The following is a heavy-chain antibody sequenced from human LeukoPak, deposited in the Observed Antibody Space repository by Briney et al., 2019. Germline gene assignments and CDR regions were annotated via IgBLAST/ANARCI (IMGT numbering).Heavy chain of an antibody. CDR3: AKGVEEIQSMYFDY. D-gene: IGHD5-18*01. V-gene: IGHV3-30*18. J-gene: IGHJ4*02. Sequence: PGRSLRLSCAASGFTFSSYGMHWVRQAPGKGLEWVAVISYDGSNKYYADSVKGRFTISRDNSKNTLYLQMNSLRAEDTAVYYCAKGVEEIQSMYFDYWGQGTLVTVSS. CDR1: GFTFSSYG. CDR2: ISYDGSNK.